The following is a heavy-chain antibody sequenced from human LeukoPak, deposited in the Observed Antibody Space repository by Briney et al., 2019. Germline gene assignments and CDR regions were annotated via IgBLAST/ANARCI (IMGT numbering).Heavy chain of an antibody. D-gene: IGHD6-13*01. V-gene: IGHV3-74*01. J-gene: IGHJ4*02. CDR1: GFTLRSHW. CDR2: INNDGSSA. CDR3: AREQQLDYFDY. Sequence: GGSLRLSCAASGFTLRSHWMHWVRQVPGKGLVWVSRINNDGSSASYADAVKGRFTISRDNAKNTLYLQMDSLRADDTAVYYCAREQQLDYFDYWGQGTLVTVSS.